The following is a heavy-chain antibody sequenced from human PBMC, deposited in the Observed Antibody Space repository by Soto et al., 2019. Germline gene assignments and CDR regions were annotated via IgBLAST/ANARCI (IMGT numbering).Heavy chain of an antibody. V-gene: IGHV1-2*04. CDR2: INPNSGGT. Sequence: ASVKVSCKASGYTFTGYYMHWVRQAPGQGLEWMGWINPNSGGTNYAQKFQGWVTMTRDTSISTAYMELSRLRSDDTAVYYCARDLSSGWYTFDYWGQGTLVTVSS. CDR1: GYTFTGYY. CDR3: ARDLSSGWYTFDY. J-gene: IGHJ4*02. D-gene: IGHD6-19*01.